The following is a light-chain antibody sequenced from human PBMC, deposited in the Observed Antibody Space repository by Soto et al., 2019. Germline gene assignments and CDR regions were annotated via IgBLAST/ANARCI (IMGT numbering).Light chain of an antibody. J-gene: IGKJ1*01. CDR2: AGS. Sequence: DIRMTQSPSSLSASVGDRVTIACRASQNINYYLNWYQQKSGKAPKLLIYAGSTLQSGVSSRFSRSGSGTDFTLTITSLQPDDFATYYCQQAFRPPWTFGQGTKVDIK. V-gene: IGKV1-39*01. CDR3: QQAFRPPWT. CDR1: QNINYY.